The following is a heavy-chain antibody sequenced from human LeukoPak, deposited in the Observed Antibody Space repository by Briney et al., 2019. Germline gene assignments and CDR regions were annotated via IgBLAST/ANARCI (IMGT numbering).Heavy chain of an antibody. CDR2: ISSSSSYI. CDR3: AREWVSSIRGYYFDY. V-gene: IGHV3-21*01. Sequence: GGSLRLSCAASGFTFSSYSMNWVRQAPGKGLEWVSSISSSSSYIYYADSVKGRFTISRDNSKNSLYLQMNSLRAEDTAVYYCAREWVSSIRGYYFDYWGQGTLVTVSS. CDR1: GFTFSSYS. J-gene: IGHJ4*02. D-gene: IGHD6-13*01.